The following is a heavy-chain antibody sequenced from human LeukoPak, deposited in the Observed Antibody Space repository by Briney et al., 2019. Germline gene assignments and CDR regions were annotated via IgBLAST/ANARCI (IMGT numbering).Heavy chain of an antibody. CDR2: INPSGGST. Sequence: EASVKVSCKASGYTFTSYYMHWVRQAPGQGLEWMGIINPSGGSTSYAQKFQGRVTMTRDTSTSTVYMELSSLRSGDTAVYYCARGEDYYGSGSYPFDPWGQGTLVTVSS. D-gene: IGHD3-10*01. J-gene: IGHJ5*02. CDR3: ARGEDYYGSGSYPFDP. CDR1: GYTFTSYY. V-gene: IGHV1-46*01.